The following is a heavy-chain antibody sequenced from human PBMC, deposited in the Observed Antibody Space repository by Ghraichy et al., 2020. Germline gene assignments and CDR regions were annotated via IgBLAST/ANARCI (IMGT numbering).Heavy chain of an antibody. CDR2: INPNSGGT. CDR3: ARGGITIFGVVINHYNWFDP. D-gene: IGHD3-3*01. Sequence: ASVKVSCKASGYTFTGYYMHWVRQAPGQGLEWMGRINPNSGGTNYAQKFQGRVTMTRDTSISTAYMELSRLRSDDTAVYYCARGGITIFGVVINHYNWFDPWGQGTLVTVSS. J-gene: IGHJ5*02. V-gene: IGHV1-2*06. CDR1: GYTFTGYY.